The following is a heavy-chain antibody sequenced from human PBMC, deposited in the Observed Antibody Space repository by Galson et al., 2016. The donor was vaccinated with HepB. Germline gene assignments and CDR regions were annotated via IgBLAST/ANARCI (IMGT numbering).Heavy chain of an antibody. D-gene: IGHD2/OR15-2a*01. CDR3: ARHEEYHVEVPGVPTGYGMDV. Sequence: SVKVSCKASGGTFNTHAISWVRQAPGQGLEWMGRIIPIVGKRIYNADPMKGRIAVSRDNANNSLYLEMHSLRAEDTAVYYCARHEEYHVEVPGVPTGYGMDVWGQGTTVTVSS. CDR2: IIPIVGKR. J-gene: IGHJ6*02. CDR1: GGTFNTHA. V-gene: IGHV1-69*04.